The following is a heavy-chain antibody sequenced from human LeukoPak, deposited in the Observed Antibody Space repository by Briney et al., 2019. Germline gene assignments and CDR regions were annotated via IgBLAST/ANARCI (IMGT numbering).Heavy chain of an antibody. CDR2: ISSSSSTI. V-gene: IGHV3-48*01. CDR3: ARDPVGYDYVWGSSYYFDY. J-gene: IGHJ4*02. D-gene: IGHD3-16*01. Sequence: PGGSLRLSCAASGFTFSSYSMNWVRQAPGKGLEWVSYISSSSSTIYYADSVKGRFTISRDNAKNSLYLQMNSLRAEDTAVYYCARDPVGYDYVWGSSYYFDYWGQGTLVTVSS. CDR1: GFTFSSYS.